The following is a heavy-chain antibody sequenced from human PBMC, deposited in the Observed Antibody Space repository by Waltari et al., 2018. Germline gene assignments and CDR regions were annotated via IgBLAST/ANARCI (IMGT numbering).Heavy chain of an antibody. D-gene: IGHD3-16*01. CDR2: ILDTDGRA. V-gene: IGHV3-23*01. CDR3: AKILHEKTSNMIFDS. J-gene: IGHJ4*02. CDR1: GFTFSTYT. Sequence: EVQLLESGGTLIQPGGSLRLSCAAFGFTFSTYTLAWVRQTPGKGLEWVSAILDTDGRALYTDSVKGRFTISRDNSKDTLFLEMNSLRAEDTALYFCAKILHEKTSNMIFDSWGQGTLVTVSA.